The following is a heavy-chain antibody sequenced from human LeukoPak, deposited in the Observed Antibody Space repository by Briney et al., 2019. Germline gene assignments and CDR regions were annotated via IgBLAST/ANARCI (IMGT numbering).Heavy chain of an antibody. D-gene: IGHD3-22*01. Sequence: GGSLRLSCAASGFTFSSSAMSWVRQVPGKGLEWVSGISASGGSTYYADAGRGRFTISRDNSKNTLYVQMNSLRDEDTAVYYCARGGSSGYYYFYDYWGQGTLVTVSS. J-gene: IGHJ4*02. CDR3: ARGGSSGYYYFYDY. CDR1: GFTFSSSA. CDR2: ISASGGST. V-gene: IGHV3-23*01.